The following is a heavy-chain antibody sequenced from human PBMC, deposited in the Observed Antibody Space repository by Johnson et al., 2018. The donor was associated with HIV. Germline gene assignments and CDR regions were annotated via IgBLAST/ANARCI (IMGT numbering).Heavy chain of an antibody. CDR2: MSSSGNII. V-gene: IGHV3-11*04. CDR3: ARVVVWIVVAHAFDI. D-gene: IGHD3-22*01. Sequence: VQLVESGGGLVKPGGSLRLSCAASGFTFSDYFMSWIRQAPGKGLEWVSYMSSSGNIIYYADSVKGRFTISRDSSKNTLYLQMNSLRAEDTAVYYCARVVVWIVVAHAFDIWGQGTMVTV. CDR1: GFTFSDYF. J-gene: IGHJ3*02.